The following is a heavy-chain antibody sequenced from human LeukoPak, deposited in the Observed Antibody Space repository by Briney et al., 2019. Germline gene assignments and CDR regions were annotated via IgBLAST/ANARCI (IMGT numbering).Heavy chain of an antibody. CDR2: IYYSGST. J-gene: IGHJ3*02. Sequence: SETLSLTCTVSGGSISSGGYYWSWIRQHPGKGLEWIGYIYYSGSTYYNPSLKSRVTISVDTSKNQFSLKLSSVTAADTAVYYCARDFGTTVTTFGAVDIWGQGTKVIVSS. D-gene: IGHD4-17*01. CDR3: ARDFGTTVTTFGAVDI. CDR1: GGSISSGGYY. V-gene: IGHV4-31*03.